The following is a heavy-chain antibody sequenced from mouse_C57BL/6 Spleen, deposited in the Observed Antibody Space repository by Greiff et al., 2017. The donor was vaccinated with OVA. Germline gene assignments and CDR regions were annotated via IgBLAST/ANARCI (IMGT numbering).Heavy chain of an antibody. CDR1: GYAFTNYL. V-gene: IGHV1-54*01. J-gene: IGHJ3*01. Sequence: VQLQQSGAELVRPGTSVKVSCKASGYAFTNYLIEWVKQRPGQGLEWIGVINPGSGGTNYNEKFKGKATLTADKSSSTAYLQLSSLTSEDSAVYYCARVGGAAEFAYWGQGTLVTVSA. CDR3: ARVGGAAEFAY. D-gene: IGHD1-1*02. CDR2: INPGSGGT.